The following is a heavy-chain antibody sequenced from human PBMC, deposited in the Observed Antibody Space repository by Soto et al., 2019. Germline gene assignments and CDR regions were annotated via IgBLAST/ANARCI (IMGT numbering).Heavy chain of an antibody. CDR1: GGSISSGDYY. CDR2: IYYSGST. Sequence: TSETLSLTCTVSGGSISSGDYYWSWIRQPPGKGLEWIGYIYYSGSTYYNPSLKSRVTISVDTSKNQFSLKLSSVTAADTAVYYCARAIDDYSNYPPTGFDPWGQGTLVTVSS. J-gene: IGHJ5*02. CDR3: ARAIDDYSNYPPTGFDP. D-gene: IGHD4-4*01. V-gene: IGHV4-30-4*01.